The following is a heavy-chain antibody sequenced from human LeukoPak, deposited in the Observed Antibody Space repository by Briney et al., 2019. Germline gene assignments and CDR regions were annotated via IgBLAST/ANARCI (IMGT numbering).Heavy chain of an antibody. D-gene: IGHD6-13*01. Sequence: PSQTLSLTCTVSGGSISSGGYYWSWLRQPPGKGLEWIGYIYHTGSTYYNPSLKSRVTISVDRSKNQFSLKLSSVTAADTAVYYCARDPRIADDAFDIWGQGTMVTVSS. J-gene: IGHJ3*02. CDR2: IYHTGST. V-gene: IGHV4-30-2*01. CDR3: ARDPRIADDAFDI. CDR1: GGSISSGGYY.